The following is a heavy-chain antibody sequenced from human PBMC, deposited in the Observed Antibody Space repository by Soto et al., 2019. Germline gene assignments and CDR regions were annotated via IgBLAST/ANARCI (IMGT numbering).Heavy chain of an antibody. CDR1: GFTFSDYA. D-gene: IGHD3-22*01. CDR2: IGGGGGYT. J-gene: IGHJ4*02. Sequence: PGGSLRLSCAASGFTFSDYAMSWVRQAPGKGLEWVSAIGGGGGYTYNADSVEGRFTISRDNSKNTVSLQLNSLKVEDTAVYFCAKGDSGGFPRYFDYRGQGTLVTVSS. CDR3: AKGDSGGFPRYFDY. V-gene: IGHV3-23*01.